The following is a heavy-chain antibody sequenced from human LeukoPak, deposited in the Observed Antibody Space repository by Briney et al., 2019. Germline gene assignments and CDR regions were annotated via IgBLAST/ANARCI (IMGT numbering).Heavy chain of an antibody. V-gene: IGHV4-59*01. CDR2: IYYSGTT. CDR3: ARGVYIAAAQYGY. J-gene: IGHJ4*02. CDR1: GGSISSYY. Sequence: SETLSLTCTVSGGSISSYYWRWIRQPPGKGLEWIGYIYYSGTTNYNPSLKSRVTISVDTSKNQFSLKLSSVTAADTAVYYCARGVYIAAAQYGYWGQGTLVTVSS. D-gene: IGHD6-13*01.